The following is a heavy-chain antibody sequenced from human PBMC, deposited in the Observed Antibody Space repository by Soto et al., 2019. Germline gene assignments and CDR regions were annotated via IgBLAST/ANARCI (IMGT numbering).Heavy chain of an antibody. D-gene: IGHD1-7*01. CDR3: ARESGDNWDYEAY. Sequence: QVQLQESGPGLVKPLETLSLTCTVSGGSISSYHWSWIRQSAGKGLEWIGRIYTSGNTHYNPSLKSRVTVSIDTSKHQFFLTVNSVTAADSAVYYCARESGDNWDYEAYWGQGTPVTVSS. CDR1: GGSISSYH. V-gene: IGHV4-4*07. CDR2: IYTSGNT. J-gene: IGHJ4*02.